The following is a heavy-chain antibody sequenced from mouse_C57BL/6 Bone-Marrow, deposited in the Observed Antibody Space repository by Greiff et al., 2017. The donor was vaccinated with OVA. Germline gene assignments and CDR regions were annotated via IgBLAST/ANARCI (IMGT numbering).Heavy chain of an antibody. D-gene: IGHD2-2*01. CDR2: INYDGSST. CDR3: ARDHGYDDGWYFDV. V-gene: IGHV5-16*01. Sequence: EVKLMESEGGLVQPGSSMKLSCTASGFTFSDYYMAWVRQVPEKGLEWVANINYDGSSTYYLDSLKSRFIISRDNAKNILYLQMSSRKSEDTATYYCARDHGYDDGWYFDVWGTGTTVTVSS. CDR1: GFTFSDYY. J-gene: IGHJ1*03.